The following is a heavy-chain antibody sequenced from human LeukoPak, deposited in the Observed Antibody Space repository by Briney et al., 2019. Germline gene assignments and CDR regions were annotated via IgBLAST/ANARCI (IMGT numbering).Heavy chain of an antibody. V-gene: IGHV3-30*03. J-gene: IGHJ4*02. Sequence: PGGSLRLSCAASGFTFSSYGMHWVRQAPGKGLEWVAVISYDGSNKYYADSVKGRFTISRDNAKNSLYLQMNSLRAEATAVYYCARGARRWTYYYDSSGYHPPTYFDYWGQGTLVTVSS. CDR2: ISYDGSNK. D-gene: IGHD3-22*01. CDR1: GFTFSSYG. CDR3: ARGARRWTYYYDSSGYHPPTYFDY.